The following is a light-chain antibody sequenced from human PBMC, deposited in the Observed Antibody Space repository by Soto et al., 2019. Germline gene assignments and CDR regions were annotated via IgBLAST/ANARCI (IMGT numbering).Light chain of an antibody. J-gene: IGKJ1*01. V-gene: IGKV1-5*01. CDR3: QQYNYYWT. CDR1: QSISSW. Sequence: DIQMTQSPSTLSASVGDRVTITCRASQSISSWLAWYQQKPGKAPKLLIYDASNLESGVPSRFSGSVSGTEFSLTISSLQADDFATYYCQQYNYYWTFGQGTRVEIK. CDR2: DAS.